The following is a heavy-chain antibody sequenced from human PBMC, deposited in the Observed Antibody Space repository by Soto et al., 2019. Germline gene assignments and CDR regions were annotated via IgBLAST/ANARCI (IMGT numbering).Heavy chain of an antibody. D-gene: IGHD3-22*01. CDR1: GYTLTELS. Sequence: ASVKVSCKVSGYTLTELSMHWVRQSPGKGLEWMGGFDPEDGETIYAQKFQGRVTMTEDTSTDTAYMELSSLRSEDTAVYYCATDLQSGWNYFDYWGQGTLVTVS. CDR2: FDPEDGET. J-gene: IGHJ4*02. CDR3: ATDLQSGWNYFDY. V-gene: IGHV1-24*01.